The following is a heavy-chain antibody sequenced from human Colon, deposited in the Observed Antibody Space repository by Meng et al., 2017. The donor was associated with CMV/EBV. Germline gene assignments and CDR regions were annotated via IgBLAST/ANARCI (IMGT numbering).Heavy chain of an antibody. J-gene: IGHJ5*02. CDR3: ARDNGDGGWFDP. V-gene: IGHV1-2*02. D-gene: IGHD2-8*01. Sequence: KASGYTFTGYYMHWVRQAPGQGLEWMGWINPNSGGTNYAQKFQGRVTMTRDTSISTAYMELSRLRSDDTAVYYCARDNGDGGWFDPWGQGTLVTVSS. CDR1: GYTFTGYY. CDR2: INPNSGGT.